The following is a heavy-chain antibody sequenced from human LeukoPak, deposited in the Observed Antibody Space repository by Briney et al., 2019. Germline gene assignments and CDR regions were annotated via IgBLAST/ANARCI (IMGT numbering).Heavy chain of an antibody. D-gene: IGHD6-19*01. CDR3: AKDRQMQWLVNYFGY. J-gene: IGHJ4*02. CDR1: GFTFSSYG. Sequence: GSLRLSCAASGFTFSSYGMHWVRQAPGKGLEWVAVISYDGSNKYYADSVKGRFTISRDNSKNTLYLQMNSLRAEDTAVYYCAKDRQMQWLVNYFGYWGQGTLVTVSS. V-gene: IGHV3-30*18. CDR2: ISYDGSNK.